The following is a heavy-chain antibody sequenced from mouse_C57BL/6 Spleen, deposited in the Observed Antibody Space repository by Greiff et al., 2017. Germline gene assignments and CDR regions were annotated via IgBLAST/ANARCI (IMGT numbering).Heavy chain of an antibody. Sequence: VQLQQSGAELVRPGTSVKMSCKASGYTFTNYWIGWAKQRPGHGLEWIGDIYPGGGYTNYNEKFKGKATLTADKSSSTAYMQFSSLTSEDSAIYYCARGEDDYAMDYWGQGTSVTVSS. CDR1: GYTFTNYW. CDR2: IYPGGGYT. CDR3: ARGEDDYAMDY. J-gene: IGHJ4*01. V-gene: IGHV1-63*01.